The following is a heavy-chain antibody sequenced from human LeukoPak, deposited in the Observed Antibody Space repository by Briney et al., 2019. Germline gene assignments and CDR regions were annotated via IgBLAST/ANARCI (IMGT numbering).Heavy chain of an antibody. J-gene: IGHJ6*03. D-gene: IGHD2-15*01. Sequence: ASVKVSCKASGYTFTSYGISWVRQAPGQGLEWMGWISAYNGNTNYAQKLQGGVTMTTDTSTSTAYMELRSLRSDDTAVYYCARDRSYPPQLLRDYYYCMDVWGKGTTVTVSS. CDR2: ISAYNGNT. CDR1: GYTFTSYG. V-gene: IGHV1-18*01. CDR3: ARDRSYPPQLLRDYYYCMDV.